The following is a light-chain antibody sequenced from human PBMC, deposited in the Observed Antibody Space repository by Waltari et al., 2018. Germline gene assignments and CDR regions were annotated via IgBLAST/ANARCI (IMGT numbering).Light chain of an antibody. CDR2: VNSDGSH. CDR3: QTGGHGTWV. CDR1: SGYSSNV. Sequence: LVLTQSPSASASLGASVKLTCTLSSGYSSNVIAWLQEQPGKGHRYLMKVNSDGSHRKGDDIPYRFSASKSGTECQLTISSLQSEEEADYFCQTGGHGTWVFGGGTKLTVL. V-gene: IGLV4-69*01. J-gene: IGLJ3*02.